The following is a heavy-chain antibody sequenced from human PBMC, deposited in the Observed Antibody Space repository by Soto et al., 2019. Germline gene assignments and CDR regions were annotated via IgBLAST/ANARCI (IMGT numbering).Heavy chain of an antibody. CDR3: VDCGSSAFDS. D-gene: IGHD1-26*01. J-gene: IGHJ4*02. V-gene: IGHV3-72*01. CDR2: IRNKAHRYTT. Sequence: EVQLVESGGDLVQPGGSLRLSCAASGFTFSDHWMDWVRQAPGKGLEWVGLIRNKAHRYTTEYAASVRGRFTISRDDSENTLYLQMNTLKTEDTAAYYCVDCGSSAFDSWGQGALVTVSS. CDR1: GFTFSDHW.